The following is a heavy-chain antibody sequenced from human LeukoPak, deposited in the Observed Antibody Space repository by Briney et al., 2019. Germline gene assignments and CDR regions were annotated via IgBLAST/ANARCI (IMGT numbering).Heavy chain of an antibody. Sequence: PGGSLRLSCAASGFTFSIYAMSWVRQAPGKGLGWVSAISGSGGSTYYADTVKGRFTISRDNSKNTLYLQMNSLRAEDTAVYYCARRITMIVVVTPFDYWGQGTLVTVSS. CDR1: GFTFSIYA. CDR2: ISGSGGST. CDR3: ARRITMIVVVTPFDY. D-gene: IGHD3-22*01. V-gene: IGHV3-23*01. J-gene: IGHJ4*02.